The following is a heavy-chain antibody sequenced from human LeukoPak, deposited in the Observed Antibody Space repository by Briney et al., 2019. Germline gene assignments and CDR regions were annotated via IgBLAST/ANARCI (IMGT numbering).Heavy chain of an antibody. Sequence: GGSLRLSCAASGFTFDDYGMSWVRQAPGKGLEWVAGINWNGGSTGYEDTMKGRFTISRDNAKNTLYLQMNSLRAEDTAFYYCARDLQRFMITFGGVMYYWGQGTLVTVSS. CDR1: GFTFDDYG. D-gene: IGHD3-16*01. CDR2: INWNGGST. J-gene: IGHJ4*02. CDR3: ARDLQRFMITFGGVMYY. V-gene: IGHV3-20*04.